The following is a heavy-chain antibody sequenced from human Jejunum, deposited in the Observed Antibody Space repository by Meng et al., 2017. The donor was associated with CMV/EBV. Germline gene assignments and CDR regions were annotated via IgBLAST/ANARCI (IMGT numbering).Heavy chain of an antibody. CDR1: GYTFTDYS. CDR3: ARDLDDYSNFMNY. Sequence: VQLVQSGTEVKKPCASVKLCCKTSGYTFTDYSLNWVRQAPGQGLEWMGWISTYNGHANYAQKFQGRVTMTTDTSSSTTYMELRSLKSDDTAIYYCARDLDDYSNFMNYWGQGTLVTVSS. V-gene: IGHV1-18*01. D-gene: IGHD4-11*01. J-gene: IGHJ4*02. CDR2: ISTYNGHA.